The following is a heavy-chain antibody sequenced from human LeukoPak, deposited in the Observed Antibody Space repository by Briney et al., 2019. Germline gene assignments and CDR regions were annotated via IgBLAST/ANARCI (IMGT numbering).Heavy chain of an antibody. CDR2: ISGSGGST. Sequence: GGSLRLSCAASGFTFSSYAMNWVRQAPGKGLEWVSGISGSGGSTYYADSVKGRFTTSRDNSKNTLFLQMNSLRAEDTAVYYCARYDSNRKFDYWGQGTLVTVSS. CDR3: ARYDSNRKFDY. V-gene: IGHV3-23*01. CDR1: GFTFSSYA. J-gene: IGHJ4*02. D-gene: IGHD4-11*01.